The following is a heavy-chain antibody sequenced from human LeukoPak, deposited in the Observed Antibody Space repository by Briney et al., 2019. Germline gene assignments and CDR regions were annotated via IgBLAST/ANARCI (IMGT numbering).Heavy chain of an antibody. CDR2: ISSSSSYT. J-gene: IGHJ5*02. CDR3: AREVTYTSGWYDH. V-gene: IGHV3-21*01. CDR1: GFTFSSYN. Sequence: GGSLRLSCAASGFTFSSYNMNWVRQAPGKGLEWVSSISSSSSYTYYADSVKGRFTISRDNAKSSLYLQMNSLRAEDTAVYYCAREVTYTSGWYDHWGQGTLVTVSS. D-gene: IGHD6-19*01.